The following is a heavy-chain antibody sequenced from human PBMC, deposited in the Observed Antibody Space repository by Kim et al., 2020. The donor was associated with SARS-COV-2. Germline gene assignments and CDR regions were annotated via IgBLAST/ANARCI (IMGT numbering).Heavy chain of an antibody. CDR1: GFTFSSYS. Sequence: GGSLKLSCAASGFTFSSYSMNWFRQAPGKGLEWVSYISSSSSTIYYADSVKGRFTISRDNAKNSLYLQMNSLRDEDTAVYYCARFRYNWNGYDAFDIWGQGTMVTVSS. D-gene: IGHD1-1*01. J-gene: IGHJ3*02. CDR2: ISSSSSTI. CDR3: ARFRYNWNGYDAFDI. V-gene: IGHV3-48*02.